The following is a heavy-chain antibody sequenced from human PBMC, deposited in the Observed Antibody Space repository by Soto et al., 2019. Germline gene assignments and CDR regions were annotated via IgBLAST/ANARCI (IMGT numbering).Heavy chain of an antibody. D-gene: IGHD2-15*01. J-gene: IGHJ5*02. Sequence: HPGGSLRLSCAASGFTFSSSWMHWVCQAPEKGQEWVADIKCDGSEKYYVDSVKGRLTISRDNAKNSLYLQVNSLRAEDMTVYYCARRDIVVVVAATLRRTWFDPWGKGTLVTVSS. CDR3: ARRDIVVVVAATLRRTWFDP. CDR2: IKCDGSEK. V-gene: IGHV3-7*03. CDR1: GFTFSSSW.